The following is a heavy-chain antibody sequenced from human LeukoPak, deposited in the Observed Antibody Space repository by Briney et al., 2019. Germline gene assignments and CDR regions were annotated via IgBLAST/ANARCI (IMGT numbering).Heavy chain of an antibody. CDR2: IIPIFGTA. Sequence: GASVKVSCKASGGTLSSYAISWVRQAPGQGLEWMGGIIPIFGTANYAQKFQGRVTITADESTSTAYMELSSLRSEDTAVYYCARDMRDCSGGSCYPFFDYWGQGTLVTVSS. J-gene: IGHJ4*02. D-gene: IGHD2-15*01. CDR3: ARDMRDCSGGSCYPFFDY. CDR1: GGTLSSYA. V-gene: IGHV1-69*01.